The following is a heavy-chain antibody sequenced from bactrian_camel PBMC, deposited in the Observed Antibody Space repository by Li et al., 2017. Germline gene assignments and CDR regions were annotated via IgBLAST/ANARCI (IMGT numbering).Heavy chain of an antibody. D-gene: IGHD8*01. Sequence: HVQLVESGGGSVQAGGSLTLSCAASGNSWSRYYCMGWFRQAPGKERELVAGIDLASSTSYADSVKGRFTISRDNAKETISLQMNNLQSEDTALYYCVTGYKSVERKANFWGQGTQVTVS. J-gene: IGHJ4*01. CDR3: VTGYKSVERKANF. CDR1: GNSWSRYYC. V-gene: IGHV3S53*01. CDR2: IDLASST.